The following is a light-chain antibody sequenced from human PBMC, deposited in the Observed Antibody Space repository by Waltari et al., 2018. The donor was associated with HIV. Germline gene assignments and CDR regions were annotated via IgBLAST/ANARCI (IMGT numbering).Light chain of an antibody. V-gene: IGLV2-14*01. CDR2: EVR. Sequence: QSALTQPASVSVSPGQSITISCTGTSSDVGGYNFVSWFQHHPGKAPKVMIYEVRNRPSGVSKRFSGSKSGNTAALTISGLQAEDEADYYCSSYTSSSTLVFGGGTKLTVL. CDR1: SSDVGGYNF. CDR3: SSYTSSSTLV. J-gene: IGLJ2*01.